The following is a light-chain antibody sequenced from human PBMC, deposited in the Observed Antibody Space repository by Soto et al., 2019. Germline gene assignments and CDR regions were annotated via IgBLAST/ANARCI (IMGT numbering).Light chain of an antibody. CDR2: DAS. Sequence: DIQMTQSPSSLSASVGDRVTITCRASQTIGNYLNWYQQKPGKAPKLLIYDASSLESGVPSRFSGSGSGTEFTLTISSLQPDDFATYYCQQYNSYSRTFGQGTKVDIK. V-gene: IGKV1-5*01. CDR3: QQYNSYSRT. J-gene: IGKJ1*01. CDR1: QTIGNY.